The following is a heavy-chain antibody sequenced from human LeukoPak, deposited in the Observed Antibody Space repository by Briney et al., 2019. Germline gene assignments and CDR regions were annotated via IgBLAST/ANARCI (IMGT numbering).Heavy chain of an antibody. CDR2: IRYDGSNK. Sequence: GGSLRLSCAVSGFTVSGNYITWVRQAPGKGLEWVAFIRYDGSNKYYADSVKGRFTISRDNSKNTLYLQMNSLRAEDTAVYYCANLRSPYYFDYWGQGTLVTVSS. J-gene: IGHJ4*02. V-gene: IGHV3-30*02. CDR1: GFTVSGNY. CDR3: ANLRSPYYFDY.